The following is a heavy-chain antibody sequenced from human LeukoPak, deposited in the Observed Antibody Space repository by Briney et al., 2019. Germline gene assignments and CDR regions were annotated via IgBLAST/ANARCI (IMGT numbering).Heavy chain of an antibody. CDR2: IYPGDSDV. CDR1: GYTFTSYW. CDR3: ARQDQYSSSWYIFDY. V-gene: IGHV5-51*01. J-gene: IGHJ4*02. D-gene: IGHD6-13*01. Sequence: GESLKISCKASGYTFTSYWIGWVRQMPGKGLEWMGIIYPGDSDVRYSPSFQAQVTISADKSISTAYLQWSSLKASDTAMYYCARQDQYSSSWYIFDYWGQGTLVTVSS.